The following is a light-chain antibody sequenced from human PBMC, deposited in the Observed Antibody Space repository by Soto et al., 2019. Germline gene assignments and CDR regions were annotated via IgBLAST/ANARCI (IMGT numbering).Light chain of an antibody. CDR2: DVS. Sequence: QSALTQPASVSGSPGQSITISCTGTSSDVGGYNYVSWYQQHPGKAPHLIIFDVSNRPSGVSNRFSGSESGNSASLTIAGLQAEDDADYYCSSYTGSNTPVVFGGGTKLTVL. CDR1: SSDVGGYNY. CDR3: SSYTGSNTPVV. J-gene: IGLJ2*01. V-gene: IGLV2-14*01.